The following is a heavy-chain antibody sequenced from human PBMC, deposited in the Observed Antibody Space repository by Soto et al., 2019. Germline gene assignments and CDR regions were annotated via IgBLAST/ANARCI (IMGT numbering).Heavy chain of an antibody. Sequence: SETLSLTCAVFGVSFSDYYWSWIRQPPGKGLEWIGEINHSGSAYYNPSLKSRVTISVDTSKNQFSLKLTSVTAADTAVYHCARHVGNSPPGSWGQGTLVTVSS. CDR2: INHSGSA. J-gene: IGHJ4*02. D-gene: IGHD1-26*01. CDR1: GVSFSDYY. CDR3: ARHVGNSPPGS. V-gene: IGHV4-34*01.